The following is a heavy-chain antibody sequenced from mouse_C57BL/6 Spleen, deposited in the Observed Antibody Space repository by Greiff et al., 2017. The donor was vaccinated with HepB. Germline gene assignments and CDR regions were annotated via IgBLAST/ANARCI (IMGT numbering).Heavy chain of an antibody. J-gene: IGHJ3*01. CDR3: ARGGCYDYDEGFAY. D-gene: IGHD2-4*01. CDR2: IYPRSGNT. V-gene: IGHV1-81*01. Sequence: QVQLQQSGAELARPGASVKLSCKASGYTFTSYGISWVKQRTGKGLEWIGEIYPRSGNTYYNEKFKGKATLTADKSSSTAYMELRSLTSEDSAVYFCARGGCYDYDEGFAYWGQGTLVTVSA. CDR1: GYTFTSYG.